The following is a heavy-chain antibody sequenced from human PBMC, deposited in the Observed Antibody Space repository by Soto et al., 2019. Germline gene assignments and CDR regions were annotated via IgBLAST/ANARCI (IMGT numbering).Heavy chain of an antibody. D-gene: IGHD6-19*01. CDR1: GYTFTSYA. Sequence: GASVKVSCKASGYTFTSYAMHWVRQAPGQRLEWMGWINAGNGNTKYSQKFQGRVTITRDTSASTAYMELSSLRSEDTAVYYCAREFVAVAAKGNCFDYWGQGTLVTVSS. V-gene: IGHV1-3*01. CDR3: AREFVAVAAKGNCFDY. J-gene: IGHJ4*02. CDR2: INAGNGNT.